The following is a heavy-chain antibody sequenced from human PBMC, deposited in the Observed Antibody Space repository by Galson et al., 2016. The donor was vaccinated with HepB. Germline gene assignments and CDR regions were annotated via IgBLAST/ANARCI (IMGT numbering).Heavy chain of an antibody. V-gene: IGHV4-59*02. CDR3: ARRESGNYYDDYFDY. D-gene: IGHD1-26*01. Sequence: SETLSLTCTVPGGSVSGYYWNWIRQSPGKGLEWIGYIYSSGTTTYNPSLESRVTISVDTSKNQFSLKLSSVNAADTAVYYCARRESGNYYDDYFDYWGQGILVTVSS. CDR2: IYSSGTT. J-gene: IGHJ4*02. CDR1: GGSVSGYY.